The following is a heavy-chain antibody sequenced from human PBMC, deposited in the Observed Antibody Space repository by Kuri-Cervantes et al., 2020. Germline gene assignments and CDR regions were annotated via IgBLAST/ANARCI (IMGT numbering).Heavy chain of an antibody. V-gene: IGHV3-30-3*01. Sequence: GGSLRLSCAASGFTFSSYAMSWVRQAPGKGLEWVAVISYDGSNKYYADSVKGRFTISRDNSKNTLYLQMNSLRAEDTAAYYCARDWDSSGWYLGFDYWGQGTLVTVSS. CDR2: ISYDGSNK. CDR3: ARDWDSSGWYLGFDY. CDR1: GFTFSSYA. D-gene: IGHD6-19*01. J-gene: IGHJ4*02.